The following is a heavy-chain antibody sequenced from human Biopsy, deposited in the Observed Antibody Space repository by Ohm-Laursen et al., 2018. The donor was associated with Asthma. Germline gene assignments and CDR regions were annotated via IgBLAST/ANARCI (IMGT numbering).Heavy chain of an antibody. J-gene: IGHJ6*02. CDR1: GYTFNSAG. CDR3: ARAVDYSHYYGIDV. D-gene: IGHD3-10*01. V-gene: IGHV1-18*01. Sequence: ATVKISCKASGYTFNSAGITWVRQAPGQGLEWMGWISVYNGNTKVAQKLQDRVTMITDTSTSTAYMELRGLRSDDTAVYFCARAVDYSHYYGIDVWGQGTTVTVS. CDR2: ISVYNGNT.